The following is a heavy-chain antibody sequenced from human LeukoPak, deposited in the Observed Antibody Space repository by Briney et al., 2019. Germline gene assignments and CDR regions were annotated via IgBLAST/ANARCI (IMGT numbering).Heavy chain of an antibody. D-gene: IGHD3-10*02. CDR2: ISSSGSTI. CDR1: GFTFNSYE. Sequence: GGSLRLSCAASGFTFNSYEMNWVRQAPGKGLEWVSYISSSGSTIYYADSVKGRFTISRDNAKNSLYLQMNSLRAEDTAVYYCAELGITMIGGVWGKGTTVTIAS. J-gene: IGHJ6*04. CDR3: AELGITMIGGV. V-gene: IGHV3-48*03.